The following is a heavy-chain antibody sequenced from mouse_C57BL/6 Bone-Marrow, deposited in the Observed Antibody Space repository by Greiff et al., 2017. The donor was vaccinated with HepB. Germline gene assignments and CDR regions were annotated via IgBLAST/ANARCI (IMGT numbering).Heavy chain of an antibody. V-gene: IGHV10-1*01. Sequence: EVQLVESGGGLVQPKGSLKLSCAASGFSFNTYAMNWVRQAPGKGLEWVARIRSKSNNYATYYADSVKDRFTISRDDSESMLYLQMNNLKTEDTAMYYCGRQRGLAMDYWGQGTSVTVSS. CDR2: IRSKSNNYAT. D-gene: IGHD3-3*01. CDR3: GRQRGLAMDY. CDR1: GFSFNTYA. J-gene: IGHJ4*01.